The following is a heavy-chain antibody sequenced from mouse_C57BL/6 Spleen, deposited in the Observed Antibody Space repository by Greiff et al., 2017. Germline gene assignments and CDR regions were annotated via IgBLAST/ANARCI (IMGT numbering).Heavy chain of an antibody. CDR1: GYTFTSYW. J-gene: IGHJ2*01. Sequence: QVQLQQPGAELVRPGSSVKLSCKASGYTFTSYWMDWVKQRPGQGLEWIGNIYPSDSETHYNQKFKDKATLTVDKSSSTAYMQRSSLTSEDFAVYYCARGRSYYFDYWGQGTTLTVSS. D-gene: IGHD1-1*01. V-gene: IGHV1-61*01. CDR2: IYPSDSET. CDR3: ARGRSYYFDY.